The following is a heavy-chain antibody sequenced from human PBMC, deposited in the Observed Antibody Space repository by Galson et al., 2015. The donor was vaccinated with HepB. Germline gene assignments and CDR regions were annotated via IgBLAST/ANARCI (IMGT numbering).Heavy chain of an antibody. D-gene: IGHD1-26*01. J-gene: IGHJ3*02. CDR2: IKQDESKM. V-gene: IGHV3-7*01. CDR1: GFTFSSYW. CDR3: VRDDSDSSTDGLDI. Sequence: ASGFTFSSYWMSWVRPAPGKGLEWVADIKQDESKMYYVDSVKGRFTTSRDNAKNSLFLQMNSLRVEDTAVYFCVRDDSDSSTDGLDIWGQGTTVIVSS.